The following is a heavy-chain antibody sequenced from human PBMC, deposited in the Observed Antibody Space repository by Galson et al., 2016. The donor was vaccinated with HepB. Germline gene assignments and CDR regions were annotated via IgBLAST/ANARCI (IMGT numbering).Heavy chain of an antibody. J-gene: IGHJ4*02. Sequence: SLRLSCAASGFPFSSFWMNWVRQAPGKGLEWVGRIRIKSDGATTDYSAPVNGRFSISRDDSKNTLYLQMNGLKTEDTAVYYSTTENWWRFHDWGQGTLVTVSS. CDR3: TTENWWRFHD. V-gene: IGHV3-15*01. D-gene: IGHD2-8*02. CDR1: GFPFSSFW. CDR2: IRIKSDGATT.